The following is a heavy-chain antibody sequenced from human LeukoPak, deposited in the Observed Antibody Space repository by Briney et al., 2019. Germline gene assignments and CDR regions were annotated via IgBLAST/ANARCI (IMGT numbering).Heavy chain of an antibody. D-gene: IGHD2-2*01. CDR1: GYTFTSYD. CDR3: GKVTAGSCSTSCPLDS. Sequence: GASVKVSCKASGYTFTSYDINWVRQATGQGLEWMGWMNPNSGNTGYAQKFQGRVTITRNTSISTAYMELSSLRVEDAAVYFCGKVTAGSCSTSCPLDSWGQGTLVTVSS. J-gene: IGHJ4*02. CDR2: MNPNSGNT. V-gene: IGHV1-8*03.